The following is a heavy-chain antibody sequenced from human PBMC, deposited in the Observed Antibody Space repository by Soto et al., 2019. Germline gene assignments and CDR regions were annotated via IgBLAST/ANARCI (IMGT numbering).Heavy chain of an antibody. V-gene: IGHV3-21*01. CDR2: ISSSSSYI. CDR1: GFTFSSYS. CDR3: ARSANVLRFLEWSNNWFDP. D-gene: IGHD3-3*01. Sequence: GGSLRLSXAVSGFTFSSYSMNWVRQAPGKGLEWVSSISSSSSYIYYADSVKGRFTISRDNAKNSLYLQMNSLRAEDTAVYYCARSANVLRFLEWSNNWFDPWGQGTLVTVSS. J-gene: IGHJ5*02.